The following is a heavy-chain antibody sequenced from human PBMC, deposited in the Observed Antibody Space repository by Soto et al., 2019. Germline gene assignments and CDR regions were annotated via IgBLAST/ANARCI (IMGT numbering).Heavy chain of an antibody. V-gene: IGHV1-69*08. D-gene: IGHD3-10*01. J-gene: IGHJ5*02. CDR1: GGTFSSYT. Sequence: QVQLVQSGAEVKKPGSSVKVSCKASGGTFSSYTISWVRQAPGQGLEWMGRIIPILGIANYAQKFQGRVTITADKSTSTAYMELSSLRSEDTAVYYCARDGSGSYESPEKNWFDPWGQGTLVTVSS. CDR3: ARDGSGSYESPEKNWFDP. CDR2: IIPILGIA.